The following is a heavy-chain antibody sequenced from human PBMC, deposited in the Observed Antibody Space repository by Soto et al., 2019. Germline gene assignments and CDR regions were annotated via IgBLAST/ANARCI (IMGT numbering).Heavy chain of an antibody. CDR3: AHSRGTVWLGDLLSEAIDY. CDR1: GFSLSRSGAG. Sequence: QITLKESGPTVVTPKQTLTLTCTVSGFSLSRSGAGVAWIRQPPGRALEWLGIIYWNDNKKYSPSVKGKITITKDTAKKQVVLRMTDMDPVDTGTYFWAHSRGTVWLGDLLSEAIDYCGQGSLVIVSS. D-gene: IGHD3-10*01. CDR2: IYWNDNK. J-gene: IGHJ4*02. V-gene: IGHV2-5*01.